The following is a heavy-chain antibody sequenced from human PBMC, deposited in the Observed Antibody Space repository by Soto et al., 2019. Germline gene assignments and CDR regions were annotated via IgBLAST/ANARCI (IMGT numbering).Heavy chain of an antibody. CDR3: VDPYFFDY. Sequence: GGSLRLSCAASGFTFSSHWMHWVRQAPGKGLVWVSRINSDGSGTSYADSVKGRFTISRDNAKNTLYLQMNSLRAEDTALYYCVDPYFFDYWGQGTLVTVSS. V-gene: IGHV3-74*01. CDR1: GFTFSSHW. CDR2: INSDGSGT. D-gene: IGHD2-2*03. J-gene: IGHJ4*02.